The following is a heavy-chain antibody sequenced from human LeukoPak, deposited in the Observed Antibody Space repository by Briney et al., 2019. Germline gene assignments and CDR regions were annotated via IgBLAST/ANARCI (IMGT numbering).Heavy chain of an antibody. CDR3: AREYSSSTGKASDY. J-gene: IGHJ4*02. V-gene: IGHV3-48*01. CDR2: ISSSSSNI. Sequence: GGSLRLSCAASGFTFSTYSMNWVRQAPGKGLEWVSYISSSSSNIYYADSVKGRFTISRDNAKNSLYLQMNSLRAEDTAVYYCAREYSSSTGKASDYWGQGTLVTVSS. D-gene: IGHD6-6*01. CDR1: GFTFSTYS.